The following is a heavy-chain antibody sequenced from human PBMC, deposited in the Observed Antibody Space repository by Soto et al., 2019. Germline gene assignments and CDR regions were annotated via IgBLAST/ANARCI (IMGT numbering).Heavy chain of an antibody. D-gene: IGHD1-1*01. CDR1: GFTFSSYA. CDR3: ASSFAGTTGTGIDY. Sequence: QVQLVESGGGVVQPGRSLRLSCAASGFTFSSYAMHWVRQAPGKGLEWVAVISDDGGNKYYADSVKGRFTISRDNPKNTLYLQMNSLRPEDTAAYYCASSFAGTTGTGIDYWGQGTLVAVSS. J-gene: IGHJ4*02. CDR2: ISDDGGNK. V-gene: IGHV3-30-3*01.